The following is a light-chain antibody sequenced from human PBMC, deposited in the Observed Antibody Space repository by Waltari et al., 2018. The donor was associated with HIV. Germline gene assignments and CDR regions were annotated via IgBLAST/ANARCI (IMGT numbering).Light chain of an antibody. CDR1: NSNIEYNT. J-gene: IGLJ3*02. CDR3: ATWDDNLRGLL. V-gene: IGLV1-44*01. Sequence: QYVLAQPPSASGTPGQRVAISCSGSNSNIEYNTVNWYQQFPGAAPRLLIYANSQRPSGVPDRFSASKSGTSASLAITGLQTEDEAHDYCATWDDNLRGLLFGGGTKVTVL. CDR2: ANS.